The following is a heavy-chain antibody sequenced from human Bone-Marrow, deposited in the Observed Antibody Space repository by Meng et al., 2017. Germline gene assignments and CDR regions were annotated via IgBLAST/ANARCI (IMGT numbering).Heavy chain of an antibody. CDR1: GGTFSSYA. V-gene: IGHV1-69*06. Sequence: QGQLVQVGGEVKKPGSSVKVSCKASGGTFSSYAISWVRQAPGQGLEWMGGIIPIFGTASYAQKFQGRVTITADKSTSTAYMELSSLRSEDTAVYYCARRGQLWLDSFDPWGQGTLVTVSS. CDR3: ARRGQLWLDSFDP. D-gene: IGHD5-18*01. CDR2: IIPIFGTA. J-gene: IGHJ5*02.